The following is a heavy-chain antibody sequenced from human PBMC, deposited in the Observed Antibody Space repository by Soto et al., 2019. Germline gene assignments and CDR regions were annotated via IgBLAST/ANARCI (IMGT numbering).Heavy chain of an antibody. CDR3: SIHDYGDYTNDY. Sequence: SETLSLTCTVSGGSISSSSYYWGWIRQPPGKGLEWIGSIYYSGSTYYNPSLKSRVTISVDTSKNQFSLKLSSVTAADTAVYYCSIHDYGDYTNDYWGQGTLVTVSS. CDR2: IYYSGST. D-gene: IGHD4-17*01. V-gene: IGHV4-39*01. CDR1: GGSISSSSYY. J-gene: IGHJ4*02.